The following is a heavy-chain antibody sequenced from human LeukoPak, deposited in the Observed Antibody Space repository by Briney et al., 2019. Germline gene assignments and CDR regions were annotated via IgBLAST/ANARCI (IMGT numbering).Heavy chain of an antibody. D-gene: IGHD4-17*01. J-gene: IGHJ4*02. CDR3: AKDRGGGLTTVTPSEY. Sequence: GGSLRLTCAASGFTFSSYAMTWVRQAPGKGLHWVSTISVSSSSTYYADSVKGRFTISRDNSNNTLYLQMDSLRAEDTALYYCAKDRGGGLTTVTPSEYWGQGTLVTVSS. CDR2: ISVSSSST. V-gene: IGHV3-23*01. CDR1: GFTFSSYA.